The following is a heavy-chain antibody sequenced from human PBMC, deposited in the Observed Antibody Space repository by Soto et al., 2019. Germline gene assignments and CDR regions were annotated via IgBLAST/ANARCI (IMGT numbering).Heavy chain of an antibody. CDR3: AVGRHKTSGSNTWFDP. CDR2: ISDTGGGT. Sequence: GGSLRLSCAASGVNFSSYAMNWVRQAPGKGLEWVSTISDTGGGTFYAGSVKGRFTTSRDNSKNTLYLQMHSLRADDSAIYFCAVGRHKTSGSNTWFDPWGRGTLVTVS. J-gene: IGHJ5*02. CDR1: GVNFSSYA. V-gene: IGHV3-23*01. D-gene: IGHD3-22*01.